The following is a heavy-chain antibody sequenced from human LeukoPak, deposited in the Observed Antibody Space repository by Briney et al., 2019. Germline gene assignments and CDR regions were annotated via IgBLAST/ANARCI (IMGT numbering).Heavy chain of an antibody. J-gene: IGHJ4*02. V-gene: IGHV4-38-2*02. D-gene: IGHD3-10*01. CDR1: GYSISSGYY. CDR3: AKGGYGSGSYYAPRDY. CDR2: IYHSGST. Sequence: SETLSLTCTVSGYSISSGYYWGWIRQPPGKGLEWIGSIYHSGSTYYNPSLKSRVTISVDTSKNQFSLKLSSVTAADTAVYYCAKGGYGSGSYYAPRDYWGQGTLVTVSS.